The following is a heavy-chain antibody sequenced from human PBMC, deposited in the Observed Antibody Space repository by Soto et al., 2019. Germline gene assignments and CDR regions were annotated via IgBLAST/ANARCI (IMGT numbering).Heavy chain of an antibody. CDR3: ARSAGLAVLVVYAITSYAFDI. V-gene: IGHV1-69*13. D-gene: IGHD2-8*02. CDR1: GGTFSSYA. Sequence: SVKVSCKASGGTFSSYAISWVRQAPGQGLEWMGGIIPIFGTANYAQKFQGRVTITADESTSTAYMELSSLRSESTAVHYCARSAGLAVLVVYAITSYAFDIWGQGPMVTVSS. J-gene: IGHJ3*02. CDR2: IIPIFGTA.